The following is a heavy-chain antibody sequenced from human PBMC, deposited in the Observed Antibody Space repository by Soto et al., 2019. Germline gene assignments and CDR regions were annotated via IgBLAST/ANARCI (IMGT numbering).Heavy chain of an antibody. CDR2: IHHAGPT. Sequence: SETLSLTCTVSGGSITTIDYYWTWIRQLPGEGLEWIAYIHHAGPTYYNPSLQSRVTISVDTSKNQFSLKLSSVTAADTAVYYCAKTRGYSYGYYFDYWGQGTLVPVSS. CDR1: GGSITTIDYY. V-gene: IGHV4-31*03. CDR3: AKTRGYSYGYYFDY. D-gene: IGHD5-18*01. J-gene: IGHJ4*02.